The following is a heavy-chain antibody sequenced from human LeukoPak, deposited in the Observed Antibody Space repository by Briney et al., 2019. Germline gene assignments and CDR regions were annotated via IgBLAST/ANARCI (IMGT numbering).Heavy chain of an antibody. CDR3: ARDLDDYDNYFDY. Sequence: PSETLSLTCTVSGGSVSSGSYYWSWIRQPPGKGLEWIGYIYYSGSTNYNPSLKSRVTVSVDTSKNQFSLKLSSVTAADTAVYYCARDLDDYDNYFDYWGQGTLVTVSS. CDR2: IYYSGST. V-gene: IGHV4-61*01. J-gene: IGHJ4*02. D-gene: IGHD4-17*01. CDR1: GGSVSSGSYY.